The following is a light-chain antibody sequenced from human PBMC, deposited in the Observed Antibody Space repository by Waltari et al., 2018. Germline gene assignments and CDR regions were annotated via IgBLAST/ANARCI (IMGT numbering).Light chain of an antibody. CDR2: GNS. V-gene: IGLV1-40*01. CDR3: QSYDSSLSAVV. CDR1: SSNIGAGYD. Sequence: QSVLTQPPSVSGAPGQRVTISCTGSSSNIGAGYDVPRYQQLPGTAPKLLLYGNSNRPSGVPDRFSGSKSGTSASLAITGLQAEDEADYYCQSYDSSLSAVVFGGGTKLTVL. J-gene: IGLJ2*01.